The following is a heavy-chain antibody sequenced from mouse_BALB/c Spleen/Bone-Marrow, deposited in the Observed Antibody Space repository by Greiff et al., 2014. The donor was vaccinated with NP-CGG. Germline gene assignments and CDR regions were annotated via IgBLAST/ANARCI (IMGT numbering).Heavy chain of an antibody. Sequence: EVQLVESGGGLVQPGGSRKLSCAASGFTFSSFGMHWVRQAPEKGLEWVAYISSGSSTIYYADTVKGRFTIARDNPKNTLFLQMNSLRSEDTARYYWARYGNYFYAMDYWGQGTSVTVSS. D-gene: IGHD2-1*01. CDR2: ISSGSSTI. V-gene: IGHV5-17*02. CDR3: ARYGNYFYAMDY. J-gene: IGHJ4*01. CDR1: GFTFSSFG.